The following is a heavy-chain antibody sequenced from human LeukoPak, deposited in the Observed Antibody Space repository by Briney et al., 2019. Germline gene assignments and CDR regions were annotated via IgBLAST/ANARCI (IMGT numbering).Heavy chain of an antibody. D-gene: IGHD6-13*01. J-gene: IGHJ5*02. CDR2: IYQSGST. CDR3: ARGSRGDKQHHGRCWFDP. CDR1: GGSISIGGYY. Sequence: TLSLTCTVSGGSISIGGYYWSWIRQPPGKGLEWIGYIYQSGSTYYNPSLKSPVTISVDRSKNQFSLKLSSVTAADTAVYYCARGSRGDKQHHGRCWFDPWGQGTLVTVSS. V-gene: IGHV4-30-2*01.